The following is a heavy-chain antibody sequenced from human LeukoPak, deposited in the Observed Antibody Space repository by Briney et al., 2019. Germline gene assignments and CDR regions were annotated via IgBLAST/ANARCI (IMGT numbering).Heavy chain of an antibody. J-gene: IGHJ4*02. D-gene: IGHD5-24*01. CDR1: GFTVSSSH. Sequence: GSLRLSCAASGFTVSSSHMTWVRQAPGKGLEWVSAISGSGGSTYYADSVKGRFTISRVNSKNTLYLQMNSLRAEDTAVYYCATRANSDGYNLGYWGQGTLVTVSS. CDR2: ISGSGGST. V-gene: IGHV3-23*01. CDR3: ATRANSDGYNLGY.